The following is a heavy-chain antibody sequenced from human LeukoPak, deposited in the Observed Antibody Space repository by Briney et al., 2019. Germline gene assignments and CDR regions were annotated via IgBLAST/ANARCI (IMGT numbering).Heavy chain of an antibody. CDR2: INHSGST. CDR1: GGPFSVYY. V-gene: IGHV4-34*01. Sequence: SETLSLTGAVYGGPFSVYYWSGIRQPPGKGLEWSGEINHSGSTYYNPSLKSRVTISVDTSKNQYSLKLSSVTAADTAVYFCARAYRSSWYANWFDPWGQGTLVTVSS. J-gene: IGHJ5*02. D-gene: IGHD6-13*01. CDR3: ARAYRSSWYANWFDP.